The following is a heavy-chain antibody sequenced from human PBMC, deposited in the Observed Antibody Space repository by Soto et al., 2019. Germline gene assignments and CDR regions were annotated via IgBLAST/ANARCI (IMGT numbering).Heavy chain of an antibody. V-gene: IGHV3-9*01. CDR2: IKWSSGSM. Sequence: EVQLVESGGGLVQPGRSLRLYCAAPGFTFLYYAMNWVRHVPGQGLERGSGIKWSSGSMGYGDFVKGRFAISRDNAKNSLHLQMTSLSAEDTAFYYCVKDECINGYSGHVRHWGQGTLVTVSS. D-gene: IGHD1-26*01. CDR1: GFTFLYYA. J-gene: IGHJ1*01. CDR3: VKDECINGYSGHVRH.